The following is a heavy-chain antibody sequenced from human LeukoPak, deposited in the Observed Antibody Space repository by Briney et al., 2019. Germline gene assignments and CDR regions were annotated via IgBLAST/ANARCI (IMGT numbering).Heavy chain of an antibody. V-gene: IGHV1-3*01. D-gene: IGHD1-1*01. CDR1: GYIFTNYA. CDR2: INPGNGDT. CDR3: SRDRWHCRVNCDSVYYYSLDV. J-gene: IGHJ6*02. Sequence: ASVTVSCKASGYIFTNYAVQWVRQAPGQRLEWLGWINPGNGDTRYSQKFQGRVTITGDTPATTVYMELNSLTAEDTAVYYCSRDRWHCRVNCDSVYYYSLDVWGQGTTVAVSS.